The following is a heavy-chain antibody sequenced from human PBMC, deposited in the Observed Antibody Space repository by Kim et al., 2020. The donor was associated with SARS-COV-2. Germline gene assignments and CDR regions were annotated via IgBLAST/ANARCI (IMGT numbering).Heavy chain of an antibody. V-gene: IGHV3-30*18. J-gene: IGHJ6*02. CDR1: GFTFSSYG. Sequence: GGSLRLFCAASGFTFSSYGMHWVRQAPGKGLEWVAVISYDGSNKYYADSVKGRFTISRDNSKNTLYLQMNSLRAEDTAVYYCAKADDYYGSGSSYYYYGMDVWGQGTTVTVSS. CDR2: ISYDGSNK. D-gene: IGHD3-10*01. CDR3: AKADDYYGSGSSYYYYGMDV.